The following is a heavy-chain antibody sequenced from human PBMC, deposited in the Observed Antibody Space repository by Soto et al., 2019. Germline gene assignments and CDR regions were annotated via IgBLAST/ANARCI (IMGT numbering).Heavy chain of an antibody. CDR2: IYYSGST. J-gene: IGHJ2*01. D-gene: IGHD3-10*01. CDR3: ARDHGWGFGKGDNHWYFDL. Sequence: QVQLQESGPGLVKPSETLSLTCTVSGGSVSSGSYYWSWIRQPPGKGLEWIGYIYYSGSTNYNPSLKSRVTISVDTSKNQFSLKLSSVTAADTAVYYCARDHGWGFGKGDNHWYFDLWGRGTLVTVSS. CDR1: GGSVSSGSYY. V-gene: IGHV4-61*01.